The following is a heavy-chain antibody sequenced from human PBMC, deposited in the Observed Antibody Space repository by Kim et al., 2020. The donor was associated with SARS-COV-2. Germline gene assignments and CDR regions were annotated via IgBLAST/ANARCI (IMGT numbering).Heavy chain of an antibody. CDR2: INPNSGGT. CDR3: ARAKGFPD. D-gene: IGHD2-21*01. CDR1: GYTFTDSY. V-gene: IGHV1-2*02. J-gene: IGHJ4*02. Sequence: ASVKVSCKASGYTFTDSYMHWVRQAPGQGLEWMGWINPNSGGTNYAQKFQGRVTMTRDTSITTAYMDLSSLRSDDTAIYYCARAKGFPDWGQGTLVTVSS.